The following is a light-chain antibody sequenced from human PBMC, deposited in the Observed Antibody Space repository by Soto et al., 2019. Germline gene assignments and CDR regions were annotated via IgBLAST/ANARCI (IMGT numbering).Light chain of an antibody. Sequence: QSALTQPASVSGSPGQSITMSCTGTSSDVGSYNLVSWYQQHPGKAPKLMIYEGSKRPSGVSNRFSGSKSGNTASLTISGLQADDEADYYCCSYAGSSTVVFGGGPKLTVL. J-gene: IGLJ2*01. CDR3: CSYAGSSTVV. CDR1: SSDVGSYNL. V-gene: IGLV2-23*01. CDR2: EGS.